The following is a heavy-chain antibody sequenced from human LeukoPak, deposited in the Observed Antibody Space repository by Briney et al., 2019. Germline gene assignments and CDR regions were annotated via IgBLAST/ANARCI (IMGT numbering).Heavy chain of an antibody. D-gene: IGHD3-10*01. CDR3: ARAYYGSGSGNFDY. Sequence: GASVKVSCKASGGTFSSYAISWVRQAPGQGLEWMGRIIPILGIANYAQKFQGRATITADKSTSTAYMELSSLRSEDTAVYYCARAYYGSGSGNFDYWGQGTLVTVSS. CDR2: IIPILGIA. CDR1: GGTFSSYA. V-gene: IGHV1-69*04. J-gene: IGHJ4*02.